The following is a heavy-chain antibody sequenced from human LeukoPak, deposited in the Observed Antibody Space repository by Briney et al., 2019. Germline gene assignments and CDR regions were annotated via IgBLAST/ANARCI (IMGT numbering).Heavy chain of an antibody. CDR1: GGSFSGYY. J-gene: IGHJ3*02. Sequence: SETLSLTCAVYGGSFSGYYWSWIRQPPGKGLEWIGEINHSGSTNYNPSLKSRVTISVDTSKNQFSLKLSSVTAADTAVYYCARGSGLWFGEKGAFDIWGQGTMVTVSS. D-gene: IGHD3-10*01. CDR3: ARGSGLWFGEKGAFDI. CDR2: INHSGST. V-gene: IGHV4-34*01.